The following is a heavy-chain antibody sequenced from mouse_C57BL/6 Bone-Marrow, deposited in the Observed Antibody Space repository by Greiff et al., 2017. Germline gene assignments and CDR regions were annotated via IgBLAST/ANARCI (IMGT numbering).Heavy chain of an antibody. Sequence: QVQLQQSGPELVKPGASVKISCKASGYAFSSSWMNWVKQRPGKGLEWIGRIYPGDGDPNYNGKFKGKATLTADKSSSTAYMQLSSLTSEDSAVYFCARSRYYGSSYVDVWGTGTTVTVSS. D-gene: IGHD1-1*01. CDR2: IYPGDGDP. V-gene: IGHV1-82*01. J-gene: IGHJ1*03. CDR3: ARSRYYGSSYVDV. CDR1: GYAFSSSW.